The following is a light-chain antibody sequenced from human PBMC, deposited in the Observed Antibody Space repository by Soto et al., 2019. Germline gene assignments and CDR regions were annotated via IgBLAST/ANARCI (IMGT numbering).Light chain of an antibody. V-gene: IGKV3-11*01. J-gene: IGKJ1*01. CDR2: DAS. Sequence: EIVLTQSPPTLSLSPGASVTLCCRAIQSVSRYLAWYQHKAGQAPRLXIYDASSRETGIPARVSGGGAGTVFTLTISRLEPEDVAVDDCQQRSNWTWTFGQGTKVDIK. CDR3: QQRSNWTWT. CDR1: QSVSRY.